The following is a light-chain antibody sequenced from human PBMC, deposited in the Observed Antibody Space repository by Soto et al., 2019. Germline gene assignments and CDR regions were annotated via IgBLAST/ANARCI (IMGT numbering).Light chain of an antibody. CDR2: GDN. CDR3: QSYDSSLSAWV. Sequence: QSVLTQPPSVSGAPGQRVTISCTGSSSNIGAGYDVHWYQQLPGTAPKLLIYGDNNRPSGVPDRFSGSKSGTSASLATTGLQAEDEADYYCQSYDSSLSAWVFGGGTQLTVL. J-gene: IGLJ3*02. V-gene: IGLV1-40*01. CDR1: SSNIGAGYD.